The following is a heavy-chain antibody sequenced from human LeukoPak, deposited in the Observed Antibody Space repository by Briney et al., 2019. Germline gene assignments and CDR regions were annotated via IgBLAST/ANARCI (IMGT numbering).Heavy chain of an antibody. D-gene: IGHD4-23*01. CDR3: ARHDYGGNSGDF. V-gene: IGHV3-48*02. J-gene: IGHJ4*02. CDR1: GFTFSSYW. Sequence: QPGGSLRLSCAASGFTFSSYWMHWVRQAPGKGLEWVSYIGTSSNTIYYADSVKGRFTISRDNAKNSLYLQMNSLRDEDTAVYYCARHDYGGNSGDFWGQGTLVTVSS. CDR2: IGTSSNTI.